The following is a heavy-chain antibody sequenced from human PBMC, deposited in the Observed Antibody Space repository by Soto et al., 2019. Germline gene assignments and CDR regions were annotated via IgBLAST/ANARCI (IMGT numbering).Heavy chain of an antibody. D-gene: IGHD6-19*01. CDR2: IYYSGST. CDR3: ARRAVLGYYYYMDV. V-gene: IGHV4-39*01. Sequence: SETLSLTCTVSGGSISSSSYYRGWIRQPPGKGLEWIGSIYYSGSTYYNPSLKSRVTISVDTSKNQFSLKLSSVTAADTAVYYCARRAVLGYYYYMDVWGKGTTVTVSS. CDR1: GGSISSSSYY. J-gene: IGHJ6*03.